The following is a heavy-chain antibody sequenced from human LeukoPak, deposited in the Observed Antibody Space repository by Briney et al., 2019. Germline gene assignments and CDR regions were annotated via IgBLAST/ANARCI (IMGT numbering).Heavy chain of an antibody. CDR1: GGTFSSYA. D-gene: IGHD3-10*01. J-gene: IGHJ6*03. V-gene: IGHV1-69*05. CDR2: INPIIGTA. Sequence: GASVKVSCKASGGTFSSYAISWVRQAPGQGLEWMGRINPIIGTANYAQKFQGRVTITTDASTSTAYMELSRLRSEDTAVYYCARTPGGMASGSESYYKDYYYYYMDVWGKGTTVTVSS. CDR3: ARTPGGMASGSESYYKDYYYYYMDV.